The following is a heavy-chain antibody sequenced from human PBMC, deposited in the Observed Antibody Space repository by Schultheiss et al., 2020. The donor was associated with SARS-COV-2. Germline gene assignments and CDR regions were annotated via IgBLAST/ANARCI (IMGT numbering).Heavy chain of an antibody. J-gene: IGHJ4*02. Sequence: GGSMRREGEASGLTFSNAWMSWVRQAPGKGLEWVSAISGSGGSTYYADSVKGRFTISRDNSKNTLYLQMNSLRAEDTAVYYCAKDLDYSNYVLGYWGQGTLVTVSS. CDR2: ISGSGGST. D-gene: IGHD4-11*01. CDR3: AKDLDYSNYVLGY. CDR1: GLTFSNAW. V-gene: IGHV3-23*01.